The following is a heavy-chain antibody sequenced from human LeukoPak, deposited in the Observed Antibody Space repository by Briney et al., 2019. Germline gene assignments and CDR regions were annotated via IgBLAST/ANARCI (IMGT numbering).Heavy chain of an antibody. D-gene: IGHD6-19*01. V-gene: IGHV1-46*01. CDR3: ARDSAGAGQIDY. CDR2: INPSDGST. Sequence: ASVKVSCKASGYXFTSYYVQWVRQAPGQGLEWMGIINPSDGSTRYAQKFQGRVTITRDTSTSTVYMEVSSLRSEDTAVYYCARDSAGAGQIDYWGQGTLVTVSS. J-gene: IGHJ4*02. CDR1: GYXFTSYY.